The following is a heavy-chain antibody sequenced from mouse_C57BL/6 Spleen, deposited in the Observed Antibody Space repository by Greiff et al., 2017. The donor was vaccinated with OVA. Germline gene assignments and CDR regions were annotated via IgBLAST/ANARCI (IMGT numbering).Heavy chain of an antibody. V-gene: IGHV5-16*01. CDR2: INYDGSST. CDR3: ARDRGYGSSHYFDY. J-gene: IGHJ2*01. D-gene: IGHD1-1*01. CDR1: GFTFSDYY. Sequence: EVQLQESEGGLVQPGSSMKLSCTASGFTFSDYYMAWVRQVPEKGLEWVANINYDGSSTYYLDSLKSRFIISRDNAKNILYLQMSSLKSEDTATYYCARDRGYGSSHYFDYWGQGTTLTVSS.